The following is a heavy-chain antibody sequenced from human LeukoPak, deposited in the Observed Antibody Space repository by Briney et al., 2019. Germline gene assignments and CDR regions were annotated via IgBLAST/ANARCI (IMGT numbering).Heavy chain of an antibody. V-gene: IGHV3-74*01. CDR3: ARDSEGFFGS. Sequence: GSLRLSCAASTFTFSPYWMHWVRQAPGRGPVWVSHINSDGSDTSYADSVKGRFTISRDNAKNTLYLQMNSLRAEDTAVYYCARDSEGFFGSWGQGTLVTVSS. J-gene: IGHJ4*02. CDR2: INSDGSDT. CDR1: TFTFSPYW.